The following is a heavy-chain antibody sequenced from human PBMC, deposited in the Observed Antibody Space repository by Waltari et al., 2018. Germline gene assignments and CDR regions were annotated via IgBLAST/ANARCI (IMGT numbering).Heavy chain of an antibody. J-gene: IGHJ3*02. CDR2: IYHSGST. D-gene: IGHD4-17*01. Sequence: QVQLQESGPGLVKPSETVSLTCAVSGYSISSGYYWGWIRQPPGKGLEWIGSIYHSGSTYYNPSRKSRVTISVDTSKNQFSLKLSSVTAADTAVYYCASTTVTTTAFDIWGQGTMVTVSS. CDR3: ASTTVTTTAFDI. CDR1: GYSISSGYY. V-gene: IGHV4-38-2*01.